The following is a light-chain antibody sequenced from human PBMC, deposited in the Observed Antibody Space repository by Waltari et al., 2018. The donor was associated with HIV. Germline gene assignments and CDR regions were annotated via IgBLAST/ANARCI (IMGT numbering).Light chain of an antibody. J-gene: IGKJ4*01. CDR1: QGISYY. CDR2: SAS. CDR3: QKYNRPSLT. Sequence: DIQMTQSPSSLSASVGDTVTITCRASQGISYYLAWYQQKPGKVPKLLISSASTLQSGVPSRFSGSGSGTHFTLTISSLQPEDVATYYCQKYNRPSLTFSGGTNVEI. V-gene: IGKV1-27*01.